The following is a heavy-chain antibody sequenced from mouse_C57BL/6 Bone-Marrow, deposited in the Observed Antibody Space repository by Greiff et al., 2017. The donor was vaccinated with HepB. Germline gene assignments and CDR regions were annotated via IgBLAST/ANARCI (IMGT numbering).Heavy chain of an antibody. CDR1: GYTFTSYW. J-gene: IGHJ3*01. D-gene: IGHD3-2*02. CDR3: ARKRGVSGDGFAY. V-gene: IGHV1-55*01. CDR2: IYPGSGST. Sequence: VQLQQPGAELVKPGASVKMSCKASGYTFTSYWITWVKQRPGQGLEWIGDIYPGSGSTNYNEKFKSKATLTVDTSSSTAYMQLSSLTSEDSAVYYCARKRGVSGDGFAYWGQGTLVTVSA.